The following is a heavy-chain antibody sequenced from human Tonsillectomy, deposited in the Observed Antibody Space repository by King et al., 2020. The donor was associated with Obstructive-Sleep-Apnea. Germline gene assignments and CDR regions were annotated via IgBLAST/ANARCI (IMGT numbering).Heavy chain of an antibody. Sequence: VPLVASGGVVVLPGGSLRLSCVASGFPFDASGLHWVRPAPGTGLAWVSLIHWDAGSPSYAASVRGRFTISRDNRKKSLFLQMNSLRPEDTALYYCVKDRGGVTGYFDYWGQGTLV. V-gene: IGHV3-43D*03. J-gene: IGHJ4*03. CDR3: VKDRGGVTGYFDY. D-gene: IGHD3-16*01. CDR1: GFPFDASG. CDR2: IHWDAGSP.